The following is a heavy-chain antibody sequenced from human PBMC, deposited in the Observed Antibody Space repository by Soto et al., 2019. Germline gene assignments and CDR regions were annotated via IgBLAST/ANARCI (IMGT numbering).Heavy chain of an antibody. CDR2: ISYDGSNK. D-gene: IGHD6-6*01. CDR1: GFTFSSYA. V-gene: IGHV3-30-3*01. Sequence: GGSLRLSCAASGFTFSSYAMHWVRQAPGKGLEWVAVISYDGSNKYYADSVNGRFTISRDNSKNTLYLQMNSLRAEDTAVYYCARDHPPGLRRSSSSFEWFDPWGQGTLVTVSS. CDR3: ARDHPPGLRRSSSSFEWFDP. J-gene: IGHJ5*02.